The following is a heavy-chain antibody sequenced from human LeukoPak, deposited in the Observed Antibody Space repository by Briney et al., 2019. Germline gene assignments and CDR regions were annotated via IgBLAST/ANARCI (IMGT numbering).Heavy chain of an antibody. CDR3: AKGIAPSYYYFDY. Sequence: GGSLRLSCAASGFTFSSYAMSWVRQAPGKGLEWVSAISDSGGSTYYADSVKGRFTISRDNSKNTLYLQMNSLRAEDTAVYYCAKGIAPSYYYFDYWGQGTLVTVSS. CDR1: GFTFSSYA. J-gene: IGHJ4*02. V-gene: IGHV3-23*01. CDR2: ISDSGGST. D-gene: IGHD2-15*01.